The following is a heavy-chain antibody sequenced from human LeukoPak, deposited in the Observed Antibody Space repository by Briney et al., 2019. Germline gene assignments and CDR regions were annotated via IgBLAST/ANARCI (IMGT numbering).Heavy chain of an antibody. CDR1: GFIFNNYV. CDR2: ISGSGVHT. CDR3: AKDPSTSWYWYFQH. J-gene: IGHJ1*01. V-gene: IGHV3-23*01. Sequence: PGGSLRLSCAASGFIFNNYVMNWVRQAPGKGLEWVSSISGSGVHTYYADSVKGRFTISRDNFKSTLYLQMNSLRAEDTAVYYCAKDPSTSWYWYFQHWGQGTLVTVSS. D-gene: IGHD2-8*02.